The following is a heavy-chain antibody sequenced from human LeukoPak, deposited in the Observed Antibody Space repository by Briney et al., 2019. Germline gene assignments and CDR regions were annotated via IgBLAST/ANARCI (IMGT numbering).Heavy chain of an antibody. Sequence: GGSLRLPCAASGFSFSTYNMNWVRQAPGKGLEWVSSISSSTTYIYYADSVKGRFTIFRGDAKNSLFLQMNSLRADDTAVYYCAREVIGGNSAWGQGTLVTVSS. D-gene: IGHD1-1*01. CDR1: GFSFSTYN. CDR3: AREVIGGNSA. V-gene: IGHV3-21*04. CDR2: ISSSTTYI. J-gene: IGHJ4*02.